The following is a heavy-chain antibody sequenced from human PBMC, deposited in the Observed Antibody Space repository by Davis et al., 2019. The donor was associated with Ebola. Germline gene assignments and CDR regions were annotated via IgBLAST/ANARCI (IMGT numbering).Heavy chain of an antibody. CDR2: ITGSATST. Sequence: GESLKISCAASGFTFSSYAMRWVRQAPGKGLEWVSTITGSATSTYYADSVKGRFTVSRDNSKNTLYLQMNSLRADDTAVYYCAKEIVVAGTDYFDYWGQGTLVTVSS. J-gene: IGHJ4*02. CDR3: AKEIVVAGTDYFDY. CDR1: GFTFSSYA. D-gene: IGHD6-19*01. V-gene: IGHV3-23*01.